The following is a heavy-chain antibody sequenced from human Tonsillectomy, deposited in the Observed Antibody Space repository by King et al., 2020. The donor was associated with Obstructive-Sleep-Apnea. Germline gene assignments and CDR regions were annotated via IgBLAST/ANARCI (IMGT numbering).Heavy chain of an antibody. CDR3: AHSRFSSSLWGMDV. CDR2: SYWDEDK. V-gene: IGHV2-5*02. CDR1: GFSLSRWGVG. Sequence: ITLKESCPTLVKPTQTLTLTCTFSGFSLSRWGVGGGWIRQPPGKALEWLALSYWDEDKRYSPSLKSRVTITKDTPKNQVVLTMTNMDPVDTATYYCAHSRFSSSLWGMDVWGQGTTVTVSS. J-gene: IGHJ6*02. D-gene: IGHD6-13*01.